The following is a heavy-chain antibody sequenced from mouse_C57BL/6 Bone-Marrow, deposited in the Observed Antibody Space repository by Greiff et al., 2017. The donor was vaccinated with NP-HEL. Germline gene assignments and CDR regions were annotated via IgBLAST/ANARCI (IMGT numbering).Heavy chain of an antibody. Sequence: EVQLQQSGPGLVKPSQSLSLTCSVTGYSITSGYYWNWIRQFPGNKLEWMGYISYDGSNNYNPSLKNRISITRDTSKNKVFLKLNAVTTEDTAAYYWAREVATGFDYWGEGTTLTVSS. CDR3: AREVATGFDY. CDR1: GYSITSGYY. J-gene: IGHJ2*01. D-gene: IGHD1-1*01. CDR2: ISYDGSN. V-gene: IGHV3-6*01.